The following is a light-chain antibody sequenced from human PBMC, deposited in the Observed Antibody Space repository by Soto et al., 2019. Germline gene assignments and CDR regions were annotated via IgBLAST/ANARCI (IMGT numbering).Light chain of an antibody. J-gene: IGLJ1*01. CDR3: SSYTSSSTIYV. V-gene: IGLV2-14*01. CDR1: SSDVGGYNY. CDR2: EVS. Sequence: QSVLTQPAPVSWSPGQSITISCTGTSSDVGGYNYVSWYQQHPGKAPKLMIYEVSNRPSGVSNRFSGSKSGNTASLTISGLQAEDEADYYCSSYTSSSTIYVFGTGTKVTVL.